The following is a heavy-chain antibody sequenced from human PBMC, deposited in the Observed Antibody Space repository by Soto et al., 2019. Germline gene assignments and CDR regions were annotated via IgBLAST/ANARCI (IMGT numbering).Heavy chain of an antibody. CDR3: ARRFLEWLMPAAFDI. Sequence: GGSLRLSCSASGFTFSSYAMHWVRQAPGKGLEYVSAISSNGGSTYYADSVKGRFTISRDNSKNTLYLQMSSLRAEDTAVYYCARRFLEWLMPAAFDIWGQGTMVTVSS. CDR2: ISSNGGST. CDR1: GFTFSSYA. V-gene: IGHV3-64D*08. J-gene: IGHJ3*02. D-gene: IGHD3-3*01.